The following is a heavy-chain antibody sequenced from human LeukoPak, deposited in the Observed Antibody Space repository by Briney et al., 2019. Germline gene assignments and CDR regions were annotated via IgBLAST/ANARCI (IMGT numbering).Heavy chain of an antibody. CDR3: ARLGRMAVAGTGLVGY. V-gene: IGHV4-39*01. D-gene: IGHD6-19*01. CDR2: IYYSGST. J-gene: IGHJ4*02. CDR1: GGSISSSSYY. Sequence: SETLSLTCTVSGGSISSSSYYWGWIRQPPGKGLEWIGSIYYSGSTYYNPSLKSRVTISVDTSKNRFSLKLSSVAAADTAVYYCARLGRMAVAGTGLVGYWGQGTLVTVSS.